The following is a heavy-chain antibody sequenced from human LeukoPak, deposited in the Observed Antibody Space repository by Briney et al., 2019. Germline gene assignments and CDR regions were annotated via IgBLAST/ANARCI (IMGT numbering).Heavy chain of an antibody. CDR3: ATMYEDDWFDP. CDR1: GFTFSSYA. Sequence: GGSLRLSCTASGFTFSSYAMSWVRQAPGKGLEWVSAISGSGGSTYYADSVKGRFTISRDNSKNTLYLQMNSLRAEDTAVYYCATMYEDDWFDPWGQGTLVTVSS. V-gene: IGHV3-23*01. CDR2: ISGSGGST. D-gene: IGHD2-8*01. J-gene: IGHJ5*02.